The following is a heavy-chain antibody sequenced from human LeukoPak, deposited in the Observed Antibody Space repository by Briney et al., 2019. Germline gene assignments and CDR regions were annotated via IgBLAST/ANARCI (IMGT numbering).Heavy chain of an antibody. D-gene: IGHD1-14*01. V-gene: IGHV3-74*01. CDR1: GFTFSNYW. CDR2: FNSDGITT. J-gene: IGHJ4*02. Sequence: GGSLRFSCAASGFTFSNYWMHWVRQAPGKGLVWVSRFNSDGITTSYADSVKGRFSISRDNAKNTLYLQMNSLRAEDTAVYYCARGRYYFDSWGQGILVTVSS. CDR3: ARGRYYFDS.